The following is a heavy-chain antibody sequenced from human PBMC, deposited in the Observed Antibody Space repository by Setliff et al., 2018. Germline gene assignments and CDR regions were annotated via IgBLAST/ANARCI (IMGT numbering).Heavy chain of an antibody. V-gene: IGHV4-34*01. CDR1: GGSFSTYS. D-gene: IGHD2-8*02. CDR2: INHSGST. CDR3: TVYNTGSSKDHY. J-gene: IGHJ4*02. Sequence: LSLTCAVYGGSFSTYSWIWIRQPPGKGLEWIGEINHSGSTNYNPSLKSRVTISVDTSKNQFSLKLSSVTAAATALYYCTVYNTGSSKDHYWGQGTPVTVSS.